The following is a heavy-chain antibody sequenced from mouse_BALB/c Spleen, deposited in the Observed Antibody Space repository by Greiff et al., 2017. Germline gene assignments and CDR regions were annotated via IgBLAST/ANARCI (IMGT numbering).Heavy chain of an antibody. CDR1: GFTFSDYY. Sequence: EVQLVESGGGLVKPGGSLKLSCAASGFTFSDYYMYWVRQTPEKRLEWVATISDGGSYTYYPDSVKGRFTISRDNAKNNLYLQMSSLKSEDTAMYYCARALGDYWGQGTTLTVSA. V-gene: IGHV5-4*02. D-gene: IGHD4-1*01. J-gene: IGHJ2*01. CDR3: ARALGDY. CDR2: ISDGGSYT.